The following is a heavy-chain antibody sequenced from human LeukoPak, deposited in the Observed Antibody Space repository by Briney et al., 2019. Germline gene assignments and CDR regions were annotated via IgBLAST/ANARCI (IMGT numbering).Heavy chain of an antibody. V-gene: IGHV1-2*02. D-gene: IGHD1-1*01. J-gene: IGHJ4*02. CDR2: ISPNSGTT. Sequence: ASVKVSCKASGYTFTAYYMHWVRQAPGQGLEWMGWISPNSGTTNYAQNFQGRVTMTRDTSISTVYMELSGLRSDDTAIYYCATFITTTAYLLALDYWGQGTLVTVSS. CDR3: ATFITTTAYLLALDY. CDR1: GYTFTAYY.